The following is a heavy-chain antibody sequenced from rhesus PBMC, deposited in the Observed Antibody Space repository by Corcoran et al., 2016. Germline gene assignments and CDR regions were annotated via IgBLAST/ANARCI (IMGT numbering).Heavy chain of an antibody. V-gene: IGHV4-147*01. CDR2: IYGGSGRT. CDR3: ARAVVRWYFDI. CDR1: CGSISSNY. J-gene: IGHJ2*01. D-gene: IGHD2-21*01. Sequence: QVQLQESGPAVVKPSETLSLTCAVSCGSISSNYWSWIRQSPGKGLEWSGYIYGGSGRTSYNPARKSRGTISTDTAKKQVSLKLSSVTAADTAVYYCARAVVRWYFDIWGPGTPITISS.